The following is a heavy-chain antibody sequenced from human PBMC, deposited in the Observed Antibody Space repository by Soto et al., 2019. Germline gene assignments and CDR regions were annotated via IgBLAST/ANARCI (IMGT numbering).Heavy chain of an antibody. Sequence: PGGSLRLSCVASGLTFSGDSINWVRQAPGKGLEWVSYISGSSKTIHYADSVKGRFTISRDNAKYSVYLQMNSLRDEDMAVYYCARDKNWAVDYWGQGAMVTVSS. D-gene: IGHD7-27*01. J-gene: IGHJ4*02. CDR1: GLTFSGDS. CDR2: ISGSSKTI. V-gene: IGHV3-48*02. CDR3: ARDKNWAVDY.